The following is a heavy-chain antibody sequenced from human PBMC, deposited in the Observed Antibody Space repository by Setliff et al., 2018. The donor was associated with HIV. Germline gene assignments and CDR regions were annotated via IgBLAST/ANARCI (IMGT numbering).Heavy chain of an antibody. CDR3: ARGGLAYYDSSGNDAFDI. CDR2: INPSGGST. V-gene: IGHV1-46*01. Sequence: ASVKVSCKASGYTFTSYYMHWVRQAPGQGLEWMGIINPSGGSTSYAQRFQGKVTITADKSTSTAYMELTSLRSEDTAVFYCARGGLAYYDSSGNDAFDIWGQGTMVTVSS. D-gene: IGHD3-22*01. J-gene: IGHJ3*02. CDR1: GYTFTSYY.